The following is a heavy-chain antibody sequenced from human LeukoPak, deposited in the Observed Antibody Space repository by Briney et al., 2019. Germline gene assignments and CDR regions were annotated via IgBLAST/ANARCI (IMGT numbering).Heavy chain of an antibody. CDR2: LYRGGYT. D-gene: IGHD3-22*01. CDR3: ASLNTYYYARSAYYPYYFDY. J-gene: IGHJ4*02. CDR1: GFTVSSNY. V-gene: IGHV3-66*01. Sequence: HPGGSLRLSCAASGFTVSSNYMSWVRQAPGKGLEWVSVLYRGGYTYYADSVKGRFTISRDNSKNTLYLQMNSLSAEDTAVYYCASLNTYYYARSAYYPYYFDYWGRGTLVTVSS.